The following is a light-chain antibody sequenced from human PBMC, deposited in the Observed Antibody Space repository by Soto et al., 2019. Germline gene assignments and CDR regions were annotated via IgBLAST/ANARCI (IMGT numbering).Light chain of an antibody. CDR2: DAS. V-gene: IGKV3-11*01. Sequence: EIVLTQSPATLSLSPGERAALSCRASQTVSHYLAWYQQKPGQAPRLLIYDASNRATGIPARFSGSGSGTEFTLTISSLESEDFAVYYCQQYSNWPPITFGQGTRLEIK. J-gene: IGKJ5*01. CDR3: QQYSNWPPIT. CDR1: QTVSHY.